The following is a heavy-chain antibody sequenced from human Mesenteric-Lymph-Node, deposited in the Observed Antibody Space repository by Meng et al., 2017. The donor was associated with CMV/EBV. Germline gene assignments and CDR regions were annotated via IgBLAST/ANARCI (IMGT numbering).Heavy chain of an antibody. CDR2: IYYSGST. CDR3: ARVMRWAYYDFWSSFDP. V-gene: IGHV4-30-4*08. CDR1: INRGDYY. D-gene: IGHD3-3*01. J-gene: IGHJ5*02. Sequence: INRGDYYWSWIRQPPGKGLEWIGYIYYSGSTYYNPSLKSRVTISVDTSKNQFSLKLSSVTAADTAVYYCARVMRWAYYDFWSSFDPWGQGTLVTVSS.